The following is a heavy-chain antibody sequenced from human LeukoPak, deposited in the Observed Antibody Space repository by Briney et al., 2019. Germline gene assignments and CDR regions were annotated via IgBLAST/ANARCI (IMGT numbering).Heavy chain of an antibody. Sequence: SETLSLTCAVYGGSFSGYYWSWIRQPPGKGLEWIGEINHSGSTNYNPSLKSGVTISVDTSKNQFSLKLSSVTAADTAVYYCAGGYYYGSGSTDYWGQGTLVTVSS. D-gene: IGHD3-10*01. V-gene: IGHV4-34*01. CDR3: AGGYYYGSGSTDY. J-gene: IGHJ4*02. CDR1: GGSFSGYY. CDR2: INHSGST.